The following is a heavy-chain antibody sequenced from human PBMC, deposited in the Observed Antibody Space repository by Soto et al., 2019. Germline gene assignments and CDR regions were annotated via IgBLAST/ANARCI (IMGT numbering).Heavy chain of an antibody. CDR1: GGSISSGGYS. V-gene: IGHV4-30-2*01. CDR3: AAGGGLPRYY. CDR2: IYHSGST. J-gene: IGHJ4*02. D-gene: IGHD3-16*01. Sequence: QLQLQESGSGLVKPSQTLSLTCAVSGGSISSGGYSWSWIRHPPGKGLEWIGYIYHSGSTYYNPSLKIRFTLTVDRSKKQFSLKLISVTAADTAVYYCAAGGGLPRYYWRQGTLVTVSS.